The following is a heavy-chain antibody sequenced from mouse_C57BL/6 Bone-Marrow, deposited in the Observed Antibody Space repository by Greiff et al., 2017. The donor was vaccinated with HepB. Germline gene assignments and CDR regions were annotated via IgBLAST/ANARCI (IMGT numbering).Heavy chain of an antibody. CDR2: INPYNGGT. CDR3: GITTVVAPYAMDY. D-gene: IGHD1-1*01. J-gene: IGHJ4*01. V-gene: IGHV1-19*01. Sequence: SGPVLVKPGASVKMSCKASGYTFTDYYMNWVKQSHGKSLEWIGVINPYNGGTSYNQKFKGKATLTVDKSSSTAYMELNSLTSEDSAVYYCGITTVVAPYAMDYWGQGTSVTVSS. CDR1: GYTFTDYY.